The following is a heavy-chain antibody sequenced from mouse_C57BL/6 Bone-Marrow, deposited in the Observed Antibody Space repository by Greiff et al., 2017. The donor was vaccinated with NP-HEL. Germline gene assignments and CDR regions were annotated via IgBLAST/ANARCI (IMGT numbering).Heavy chain of an antibody. CDR3: ARNYDGDWYYFDY. CDR2: IYPGSGST. CDR1: GYTFTSYW. V-gene: IGHV1-55*01. J-gene: IGHJ2*01. D-gene: IGHD2-3*01. Sequence: VQLQQPGAELVKPGASVKMSCKASGYTFTSYWITWVKQRPGQGLEWIGDIYPGSGSTNYNEKFKSKATLTVDTSSSTAYMQLSSLTSEDAAVYYCARNYDGDWYYFDYWGQGTTLTVSS.